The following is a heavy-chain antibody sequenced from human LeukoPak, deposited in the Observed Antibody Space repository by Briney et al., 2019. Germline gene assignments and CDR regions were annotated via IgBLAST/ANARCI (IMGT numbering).Heavy chain of an antibody. Sequence: PGGSLRLSCAASGFTFSGYAMSWVRQAPGTGLEWVSGISGSGVSTYHADSVKGRFTISRDNSKNTVYLQLKSLRRDDTAVYYCAKVSRPSSRGYYLENWGQGTLVAVSS. CDR1: GFTFSGYA. J-gene: IGHJ4*02. CDR3: AKVSRPSSRGYYLEN. D-gene: IGHD3-22*01. V-gene: IGHV3-23*01. CDR2: ISGSGVST.